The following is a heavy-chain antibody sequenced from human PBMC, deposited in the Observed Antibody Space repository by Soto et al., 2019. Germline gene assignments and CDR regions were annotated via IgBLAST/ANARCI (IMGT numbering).Heavy chain of an antibody. J-gene: IGHJ6*03. Sequence: QVQLVQSGAEVKKPGASVKVSCKASGYTFTSYDINWVRQATGQGLEWMGWMNPNSGNTGYAQKFQGRVTMTRNTSISTADMELSSLRSEDTAVYYCARTAAIMYYYYYMDVWGKGTTVTVSS. CDR1: GYTFTSYD. V-gene: IGHV1-8*01. D-gene: IGHD2-2*02. CDR3: ARTAAIMYYYYYMDV. CDR2: MNPNSGNT.